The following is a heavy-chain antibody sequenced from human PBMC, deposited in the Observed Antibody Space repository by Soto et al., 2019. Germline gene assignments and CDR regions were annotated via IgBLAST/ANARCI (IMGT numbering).Heavy chain of an antibody. CDR2: MNPNSGNT. D-gene: IGHD5-18*01. Sequence: EASVKVSCKASGYTFTSYDINWVRQATGQGLEWMGWMNPNSGNTGYAQKFQGRVTMTRNTSISTAYMELSSLRSEDRAVYYCARQNTAMVDHDAFDIWGQGTMVTVSS. CDR1: GYTFTSYD. V-gene: IGHV1-8*01. J-gene: IGHJ3*02. CDR3: ARQNTAMVDHDAFDI.